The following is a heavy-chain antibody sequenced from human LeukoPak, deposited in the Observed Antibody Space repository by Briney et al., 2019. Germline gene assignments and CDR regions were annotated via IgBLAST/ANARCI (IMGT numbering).Heavy chain of an antibody. CDR2: IYTSGST. D-gene: IGHD4-11*01. CDR3: ARAMGYSNYGGSYYYYMDV. J-gene: IGHJ6*03. V-gene: IGHV4-4*07. CDR1: GGSISSYY. Sequence: PSETLSLTCTVSGGSISSYYWSWTRQPAGKGLEWIGRIYTSGSTNYNPSLKSRVTMSVDTSKNQFSLKLSSVTAADTAVYYCARAMGYSNYGGSYYYYMDVWGKGTTVTVSS.